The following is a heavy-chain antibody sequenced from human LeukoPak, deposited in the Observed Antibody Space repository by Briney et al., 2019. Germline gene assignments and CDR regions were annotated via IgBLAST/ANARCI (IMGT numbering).Heavy chain of an antibody. CDR3: AKERTIFGVVNGAFDI. D-gene: IGHD3-3*01. CDR1: GFTFSSYG. J-gene: IGHJ3*02. V-gene: IGHV3-30*02. Sequence: PGGSLRLSCAASGFTFSSYGMHWVRQAPGKGLEWVAFIRYDGSNKYYADSVKGRFTISRDNSKNTLYLQMNSLRAEDTAVYYCAKERTIFGVVNGAFDIWGQGTMVTVSS. CDR2: IRYDGSNK.